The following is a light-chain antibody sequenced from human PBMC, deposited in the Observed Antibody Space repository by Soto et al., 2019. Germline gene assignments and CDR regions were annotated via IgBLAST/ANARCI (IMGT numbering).Light chain of an antibody. J-gene: IGKJ1*01. Sequence: DIQMTQSPSTLSASVGDRVTITCRASQTISTLLAWYQQRPGKAPNLLIYKASSLESGVPSRFSVSGSGTECTLTISSLQPDDFASYLCQQHSTYPWTFGRGTKVEVK. V-gene: IGKV1-5*03. CDR2: KAS. CDR1: QTISTL. CDR3: QQHSTYPWT.